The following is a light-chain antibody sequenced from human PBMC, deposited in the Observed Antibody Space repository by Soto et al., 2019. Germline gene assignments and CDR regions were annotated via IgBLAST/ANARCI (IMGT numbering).Light chain of an antibody. Sequence: EIVLIQSQALLSLSPGVRPTLSGRASQSVSSYLAWYQQNPGQAPRLLIYDASNRATGIPGRFSGSGSGTAFTLTISSLEAEDFAVYYCQLTGTFGRGTKVAIK. CDR1: QSVSSY. V-gene: IGKV3-11*01. CDR3: QLTGT. CDR2: DAS. J-gene: IGKJ4*01.